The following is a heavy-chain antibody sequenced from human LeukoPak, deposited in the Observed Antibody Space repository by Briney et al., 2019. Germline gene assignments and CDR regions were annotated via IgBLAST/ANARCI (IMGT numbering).Heavy chain of an antibody. Sequence: GGSLRLSCAASGFTFSSYSMNWVRQAPGKGLEWVSAISGSGGTTYYADSVKGRFTIFRDNSKNTLYLQMNSLRAEDTAVYYCAKDLYGGYYYDYWGQGTLVTVSS. V-gene: IGHV3-23*01. D-gene: IGHD3-22*01. CDR2: ISGSGGTT. CDR1: GFTFSSYS. J-gene: IGHJ4*02. CDR3: AKDLYGGYYYDY.